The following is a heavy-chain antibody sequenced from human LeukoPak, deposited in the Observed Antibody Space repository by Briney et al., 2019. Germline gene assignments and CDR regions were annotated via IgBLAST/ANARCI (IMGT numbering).Heavy chain of an antibody. Sequence: QPGGSLRLSCAASGFTFSSYEMNWVRQAPGKGLEWVSYISSGGRIKYYPDSVKGRFTISRDNAKNSLYLQMNSLRAEDTAVYYCARDEPGIAVDVGVYWGQGTLVTVSS. J-gene: IGHJ4*02. V-gene: IGHV3-48*03. D-gene: IGHD6-19*01. CDR2: ISSGGRIK. CDR1: GFTFSSYE. CDR3: ARDEPGIAVDVGVY.